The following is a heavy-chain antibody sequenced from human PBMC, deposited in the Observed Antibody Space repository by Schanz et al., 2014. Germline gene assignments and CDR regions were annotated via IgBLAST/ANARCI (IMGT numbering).Heavy chain of an antibody. J-gene: IGHJ4*02. CDR3: VRDSFFAFDY. CDR2: ISSSSSTI. V-gene: IGHV3-48*01. D-gene: IGHD3-3*01. Sequence: EVQLLESGGGLVQPGGSLRLSCSASTFTFDHYAMTWVRQAPGKGLEWVAYISSSSSTIHYADSVKGRFTISRDNAKNSLYLQMDSLRAEDTAVYYCVRDSFFAFDYWGQGTLVTVSS. CDR1: TFTFDHYA.